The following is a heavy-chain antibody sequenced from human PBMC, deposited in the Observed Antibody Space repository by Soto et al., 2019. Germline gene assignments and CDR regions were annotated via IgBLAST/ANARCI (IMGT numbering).Heavy chain of an antibody. CDR2: IYPGDSDI. CDR3: ARRMEATTDY. D-gene: IGHD4-4*01. CDR1: GYIFNNYW. V-gene: IGHV5-51*01. Sequence: HGESLKISCKASGYIFNNYWIGWVRQMPGKGLEWMALIYPGDSDIRYSPSFQGQVTISADKSISTAYLQWSSLKASDTAMYYCARRMEATTDYWGQGTLVTVSS. J-gene: IGHJ4*02.